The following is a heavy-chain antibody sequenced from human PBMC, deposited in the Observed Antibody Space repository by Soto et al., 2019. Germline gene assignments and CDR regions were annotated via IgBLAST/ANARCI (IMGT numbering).Heavy chain of an antibody. D-gene: IGHD6-6*01. Sequence: GGSLRLSCAASGFTFSSYGMHWVRQAPGKGLEWVAVIWYDGSNKYYADSVKGRFTISRDNSKNTLYLQMNSLRAEDTAVYYCARDVEYSSSPPNFDYWGQGTLVTVSS. CDR2: IWYDGSNK. CDR1: GFTFSSYG. V-gene: IGHV3-33*01. CDR3: ARDVEYSSSPPNFDY. J-gene: IGHJ4*02.